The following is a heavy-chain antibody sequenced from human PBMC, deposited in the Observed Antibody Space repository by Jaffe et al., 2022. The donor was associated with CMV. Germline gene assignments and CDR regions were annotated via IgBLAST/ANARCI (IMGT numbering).Heavy chain of an antibody. CDR1: GFTFSSYA. V-gene: IGHV3-23*01. D-gene: IGHD3-3*01. CDR3: AKDRRRFLEWLSGYYYYYGMDV. CDR2: ISGSGGST. Sequence: EVQLLESGGGLVQPGGSLRLSCAASGFTFSSYAMSWVRQAPGKGLEWVSAISGSGGSTYYADSVKGRFTISRDNSKNTLYLQMNSLRAEDTAVYYCAKDRRRFLEWLSGYYYYYGMDVWGQGTTVTVSS. J-gene: IGHJ6*02.